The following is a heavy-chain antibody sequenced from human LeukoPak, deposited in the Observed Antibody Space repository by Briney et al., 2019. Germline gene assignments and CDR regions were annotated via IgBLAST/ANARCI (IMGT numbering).Heavy chain of an antibody. CDR3: AGPRENVGVVDLGAFDI. CDR2: IYSGGST. V-gene: IGHV3-66*04. D-gene: IGHD2-15*01. Sequence: GGSLRLSCAASGFTVSSNYMSWGRQAPGKGLEWVSVIYSGGSTYYADSVKGRFTISRDKSKNTLYLQMNSVRAEDTGVYYCAGPRENVGVVDLGAFDIWGQGTMVTVSS. J-gene: IGHJ3*02. CDR1: GFTVSSNY.